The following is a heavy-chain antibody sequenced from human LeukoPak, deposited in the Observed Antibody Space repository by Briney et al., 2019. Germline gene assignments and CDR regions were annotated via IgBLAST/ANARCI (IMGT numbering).Heavy chain of an antibody. CDR3: ARALRVVARIAHYYYYYYMDV. D-gene: IGHD2-15*01. V-gene: IGHV4-39*07. CDR1: GVSISSSNSY. CDR2: INHSGST. Sequence: SETLSLTCAVSGVSISSSNSYWSWIRQPPGKGLEWIGEINHSGSTNYNPSLKSRVTISVDTSKNQFSLKLSSVTAADTAVYYCARALRVVARIAHYYYYYYMDVWGKGTTVTVSS. J-gene: IGHJ6*03.